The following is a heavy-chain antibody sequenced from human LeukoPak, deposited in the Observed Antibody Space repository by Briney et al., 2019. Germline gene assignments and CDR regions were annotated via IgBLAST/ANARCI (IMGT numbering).Heavy chain of an antibody. CDR1: GFTFDDYA. D-gene: IGHD1-26*01. J-gene: IGHJ6*03. CDR2: ISWNSGSI. Sequence: PGGSLRLSCAASGFTFDDYAMHWVRQAPGKGLEWVSSISWNSGSIGYADSVKGRFTISRDNAQNSLYLQMNSLRAEDTALYYCARGPPQPRYYYYFYYMDVWGKGTTVTISS. V-gene: IGHV3-9*01. CDR3: ARGPPQPRYYYYFYYMDV.